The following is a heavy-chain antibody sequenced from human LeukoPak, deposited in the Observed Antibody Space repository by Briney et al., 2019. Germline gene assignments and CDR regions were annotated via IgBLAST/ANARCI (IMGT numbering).Heavy chain of an antibody. Sequence: GGSLRLSCTVSGFTLSSYEMSWIRQAPGKGLEWVSSIDYSGGSSYYADSVKGRFTISRDDSKNTLYLQLNSLRAEDTAVYYCARDRRDGYNSIDYWGQGTLVTVSS. J-gene: IGHJ4*02. CDR1: GFTLSSYE. V-gene: IGHV3-23*01. CDR2: IDYSGGSS. D-gene: IGHD5-24*01. CDR3: ARDRRDGYNSIDY.